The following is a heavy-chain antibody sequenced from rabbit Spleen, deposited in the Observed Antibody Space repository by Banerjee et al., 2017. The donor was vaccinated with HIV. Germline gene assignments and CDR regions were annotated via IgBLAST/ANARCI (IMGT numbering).Heavy chain of an antibody. V-gene: IGHV1S45*01. D-gene: IGHD8-1*01. CDR3: ARDTGSSFSTYGMDL. CDR1: GFSFSNKAV. CDR2: IYAGSGAST. Sequence: QEQLVESGGGLVRPEGSLKLSCKASGFSFSNKAVMCWVRQAPGKGLEWIACIYAGSGASTYYATWAKGRFTISKTSSTTVTLQMTSLTAADTATYFCARDTGSSFSTYGMDLWGPGTLVTVS. J-gene: IGHJ6*01.